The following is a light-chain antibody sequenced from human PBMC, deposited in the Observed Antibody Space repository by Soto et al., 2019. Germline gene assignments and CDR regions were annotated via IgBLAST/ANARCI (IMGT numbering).Light chain of an antibody. J-gene: IGKJ2*01. Sequence: ENVLTQSPGTLSLSPGERATLSCRASQSVSSNFLAWYQQKPGQAPRLLIYGASNRATGIPDRFSGSGSGTDFTLTISRLEPEDFAVYYCQQYNHWLGTFGQGTKLEIK. CDR2: GAS. CDR1: QSVSSNF. CDR3: QQYNHWLGT. V-gene: IGKV3-20*01.